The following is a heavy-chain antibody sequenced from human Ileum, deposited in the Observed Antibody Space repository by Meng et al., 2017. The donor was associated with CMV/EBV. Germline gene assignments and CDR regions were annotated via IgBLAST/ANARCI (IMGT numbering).Heavy chain of an antibody. CDR3: ARVVAAGSDRHFDL. Sequence: GESLKISCAASGFSFSSYWMTWVRHAPGKGLVWVSRINTDGSITTYADSVKGRFTISRDNAKNTLYLQMNSLRAEDTAQYYCARVVAAGSDRHFDLWGRGTLVTVSS. D-gene: IGHD3-10*01. CDR2: INTDGSIT. V-gene: IGHV3-74*01. J-gene: IGHJ2*01. CDR1: GFSFSSYW.